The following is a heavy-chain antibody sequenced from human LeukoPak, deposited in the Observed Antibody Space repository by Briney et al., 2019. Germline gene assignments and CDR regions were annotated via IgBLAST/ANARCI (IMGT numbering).Heavy chain of an antibody. V-gene: IGHV3-66*01. D-gene: IGHD3-3*01. J-gene: IGHJ3*02. CDR1: GFTVSSNY. Sequence: PGGSLRLSCAASGFTVSSNYMSWVRQAPEKGLEWVSVIYSGGSTYYADSVKGRFTISRDNSKNTLYPQMNSLRAEDTAVYYCARDQYGRYDFWSGYYTGPDAFDIWGQGTMVTVSS. CDR2: IYSGGST. CDR3: ARDQYGRYDFWSGYYTGPDAFDI.